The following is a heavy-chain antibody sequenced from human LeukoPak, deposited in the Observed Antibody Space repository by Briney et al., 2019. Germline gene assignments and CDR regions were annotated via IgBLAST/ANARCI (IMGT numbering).Heavy chain of an antibody. Sequence: ASVMVSCKTSGYTFTSFGITWVRQAPGQGPEWMGWIKVGEGNTHFAQKFQDRVSMTRDISSNTAFLELRNLRSDDTAVYFCSRSSDTTSWYYFDHWGQGTLVTVSS. D-gene: IGHD2/OR15-2a*01. CDR1: GYTFTSFG. CDR2: IKVGEGNT. V-gene: IGHV1-18*01. J-gene: IGHJ4*02. CDR3: SRSSDTTSWYYFDH.